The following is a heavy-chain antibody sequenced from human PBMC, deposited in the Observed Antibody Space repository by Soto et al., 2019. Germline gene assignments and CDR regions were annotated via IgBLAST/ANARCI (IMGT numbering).Heavy chain of an antibody. CDR3: AKDGQYRTDGFDV. CDR2: LSRGGGTT. D-gene: IGHD6-6*01. Sequence: GGSLRLSCAASGFTFSSYAMHWVRQAPGKGLEWIAGLSRGGGTTYYADSVKGRFTISRDNSKNTLDLIMNSLKVEDTALYYCAKDGQYRTDGFDVWGQGTMVTVSS. V-gene: IGHV3-23*01. CDR1: GFTFSSYA. J-gene: IGHJ3*01.